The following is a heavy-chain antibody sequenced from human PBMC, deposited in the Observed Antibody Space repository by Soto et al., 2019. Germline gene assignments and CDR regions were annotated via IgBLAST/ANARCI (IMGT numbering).Heavy chain of an antibody. CDR3: AKLGVGAASHSDFDS. CDR2: AAYSGGT. J-gene: IGHJ4*02. Sequence: SETLSLTCTVSGGSIANNNYFWGWVRQPPGKGLEWIGSAAYSGGTYKNPSLKSRVTVSVDTSKNQFSLKLTSVTAADTAVYYCAKLGVGAASHSDFDSWGQGTLVTVSS. V-gene: IGHV4-39*01. CDR1: GGSIANNNYF. D-gene: IGHD2-15*01.